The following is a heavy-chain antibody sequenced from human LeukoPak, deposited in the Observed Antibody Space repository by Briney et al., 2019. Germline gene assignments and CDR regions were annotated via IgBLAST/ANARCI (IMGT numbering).Heavy chain of an antibody. V-gene: IGHV1-46*01. D-gene: IGHD6-19*01. CDR3: ASSRSVAGTKFDY. Sequence: GASVTVSFKASGYTFTSYYMHWVRQAPGQGLEWMGIINPSGGSTSYAQKFQGRVTMTRDTSTSTVYMELSSLRSEDTAVYYWASSRSVAGTKFDYWGQGTLVTVSS. CDR2: INPSGGST. CDR1: GYTFTSYY. J-gene: IGHJ4*02.